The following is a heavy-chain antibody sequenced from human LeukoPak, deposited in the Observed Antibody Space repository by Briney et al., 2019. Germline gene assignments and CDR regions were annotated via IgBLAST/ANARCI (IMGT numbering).Heavy chain of an antibody. D-gene: IGHD5-12*01. CDR3: ARSGTRGDASDI. V-gene: IGHV3-33*01. CDR2: IWYDGNNK. Sequence: GGSLRLSCAASGFTFSSYGMHWVRQAPGKGLEWVALIWYDGNNKYYADSVKGRFTISRDNSKNTLYLQLNSLRAEDTAAYYCARSGTRGDASDIWGQGTMVTVSS. J-gene: IGHJ3*02. CDR1: GFTFSSYG.